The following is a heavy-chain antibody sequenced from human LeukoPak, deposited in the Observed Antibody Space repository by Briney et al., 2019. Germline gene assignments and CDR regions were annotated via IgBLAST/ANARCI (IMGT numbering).Heavy chain of an antibody. Sequence: GASVKVSCKASGGTFSSYAISWVRQAPGQGLEWMGGIIPIFGTANYAQKFQGRVTITADESTSTAYMELSSLRSEDTAVYYCARKCCSSTSCYERTGWFDPWGQGTLVTVSS. V-gene: IGHV1-69*01. CDR2: IIPIFGTA. J-gene: IGHJ5*02. D-gene: IGHD2-2*01. CDR1: GGTFSSYA. CDR3: ARKCCSSTSCYERTGWFDP.